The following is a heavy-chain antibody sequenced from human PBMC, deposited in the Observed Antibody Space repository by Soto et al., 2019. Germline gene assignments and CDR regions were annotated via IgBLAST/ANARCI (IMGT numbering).Heavy chain of an antibody. V-gene: IGHV3-53*01. CDR1: GFTFSSYA. Sequence: GGSLRLSCGASGFTFSSYAMSWVRQAPGKGLDWVSVINSGGSTYYADSVKGRFTISRDNSKNTLYLQMNSLRAEDTAVYYCARVRPRRFAPWGPGTVATVSS. CDR2: INSGGST. J-gene: IGHJ5*02. CDR3: ARVRPRRFAP.